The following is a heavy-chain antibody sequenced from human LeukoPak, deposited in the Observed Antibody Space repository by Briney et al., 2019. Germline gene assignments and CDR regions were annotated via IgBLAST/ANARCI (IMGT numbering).Heavy chain of an antibody. CDR3: ARDKGYYYDSSGYGY. D-gene: IGHD3-22*01. CDR1: GFTVSSNY. V-gene: IGHV3-66*01. Sequence: PGGSLRLSCAASGFTVSSNYMSWVRQAPGKGLEWVSVIYSGGSTYYADSVKGRFTISRDNSKNTLYLQMNSLRAEDTAVYYCARDKGYYYDSSGYGYWGQGTLVTVSS. CDR2: IYSGGST. J-gene: IGHJ4*02.